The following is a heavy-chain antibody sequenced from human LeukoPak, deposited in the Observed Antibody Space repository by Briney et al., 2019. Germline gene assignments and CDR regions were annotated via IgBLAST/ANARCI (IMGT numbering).Heavy chain of an antibody. Sequence: SETLSLTCTASGGSISSGGYYWSWIRQHPGKGLEWIGYIYYSGSTYYNPSLKSRVTISVDTSKNQFSLKLSSVTAADTAVYYCARGGHDYGDQYYFDYWGQGTLVTVSS. CDR2: IYYSGST. CDR3: ARGGHDYGDQYYFDY. CDR1: GGSISSGGYY. J-gene: IGHJ4*02. V-gene: IGHV4-31*03. D-gene: IGHD4-17*01.